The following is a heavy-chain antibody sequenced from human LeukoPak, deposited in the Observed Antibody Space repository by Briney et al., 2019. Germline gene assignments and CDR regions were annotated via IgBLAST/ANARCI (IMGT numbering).Heavy chain of an antibody. CDR2: IYTSGST. Sequence: PSETLSLTCTVSGGSISSSSYYWSWIRQPAGKGLEWIGRIYTSGSTNYNPSLKSRVTISVDTSKNQFSLKLSSVTAADTAVYYCARGDSSGYYAWFDPWGQGTLVTVSS. CDR1: GGSISSSSYY. J-gene: IGHJ5*02. D-gene: IGHD3-22*01. V-gene: IGHV4-61*02. CDR3: ARGDSSGYYAWFDP.